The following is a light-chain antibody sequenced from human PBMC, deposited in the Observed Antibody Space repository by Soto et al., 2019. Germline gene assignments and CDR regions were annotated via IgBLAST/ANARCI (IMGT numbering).Light chain of an antibody. J-gene: IGLJ2*01. V-gene: IGLV4-69*01. CDR2: LNSDGSH. CDR3: QTWGTVV. Sequence: QPVLTQSPSASASLGASVKLTCTLSSGHSSYAIAWHQQQPEKGPRYLMKLNSDGSHSKGDGIPDRFSGSSSGAERYLTISILQSEDEADYYCQTWGTVVFGGGTKLTVL. CDR1: SGHSSYA.